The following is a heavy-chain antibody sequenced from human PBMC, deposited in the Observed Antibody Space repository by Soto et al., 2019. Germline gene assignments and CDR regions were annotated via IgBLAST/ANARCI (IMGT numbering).Heavy chain of an antibody. CDR1: GFTFSSYA. Sequence: EVQLLESGGGLVQPGGSLRLSCAASGFTFSSYAMNWVRQAPGKGLEWVSAIRASVGTTYYVDSVKGRFTISRDNSKNTLYLQMNSLRAEYTAVYYCAEPGPPDSWGQGTLVTVSS. CDR3: AEPGPPDS. CDR2: IRASVGTT. V-gene: IGHV3-23*01. J-gene: IGHJ5*01.